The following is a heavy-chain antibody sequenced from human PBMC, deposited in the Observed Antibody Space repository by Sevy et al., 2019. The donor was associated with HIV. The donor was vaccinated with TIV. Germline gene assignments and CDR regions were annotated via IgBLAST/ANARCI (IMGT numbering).Heavy chain of an antibody. J-gene: IGHJ4*02. D-gene: IGHD3-10*01. V-gene: IGHV3-21*01. Sequence: GGSLRLTCAASGFTFSNYFINWVRLAPGKGLEWVSSLSRGSSYIVYADSVKGRFTISRDNAKNSLYLHMNSLRAEDTAVYYCARGDYYGSLYYFDYWDPGTLVTVSS. CDR1: GFTFSNYF. CDR2: LSRGSSYI. CDR3: ARGDYYGSLYYFDY.